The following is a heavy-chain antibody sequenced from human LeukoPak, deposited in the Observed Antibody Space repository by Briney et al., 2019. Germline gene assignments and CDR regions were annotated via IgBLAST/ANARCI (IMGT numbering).Heavy chain of an antibody. CDR3: ARGARKANPQKWAFDI. D-gene: IGHD4/OR15-4a*01. J-gene: IGHJ3*02. Sequence: AAVKVSCKASGYSFTSYDINWMRQASGQGLEWMGWMNPISGNTGYAQKFRGRVTMTRNTSISTAYMELSSLRSEDTAVYYCARGARKANPQKWAFDIWGQGTMVTVSS. CDR1: GYSFTSYD. CDR2: MNPISGNT. V-gene: IGHV1-8*01.